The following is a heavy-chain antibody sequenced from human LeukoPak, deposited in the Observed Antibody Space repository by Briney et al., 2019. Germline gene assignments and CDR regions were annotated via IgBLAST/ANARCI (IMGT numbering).Heavy chain of an antibody. Sequence: PGGSLRPSCAASGFTFSSYSMSWVRQAPGKGLEWVSYISSSSSTIYYADSVKGRFTISRDNAKNSLYLQMNSLRAEDTAVYYCAREGGGYCSSTSCYGWYWGQGTLVTVSS. CDR3: AREGGGYCSSTSCYGWY. J-gene: IGHJ4*02. CDR2: ISSSSSTI. CDR1: GFTFSSYS. V-gene: IGHV3-48*01. D-gene: IGHD2-2*01.